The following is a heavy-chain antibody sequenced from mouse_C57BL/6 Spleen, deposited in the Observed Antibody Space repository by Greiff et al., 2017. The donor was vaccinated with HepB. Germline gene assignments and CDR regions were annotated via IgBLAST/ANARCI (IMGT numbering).Heavy chain of an antibody. V-gene: IGHV1-26*01. J-gene: IGHJ1*03. CDR3: ASIYYYGSSYWYFDV. CDR2: INPNNGGT. Sequence: EVQLQQSGPELVKPGASVKISCKASGYTFTDYYMNWVKQSHGKSLEWIGDINPNNGGTSYNQKFKGKATLTVDKSSSTAYMELRSLTSEDSAVYYGASIYYYGSSYWYFDVWGTGTTVTVSS. CDR1: GYTFTDYY. D-gene: IGHD1-1*01.